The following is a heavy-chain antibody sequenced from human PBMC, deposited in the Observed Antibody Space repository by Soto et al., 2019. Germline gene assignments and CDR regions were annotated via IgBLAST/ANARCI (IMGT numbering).Heavy chain of an antibody. J-gene: IGHJ4*02. CDR1: GGSISSGGYY. CDR3: AYSVGGGGFDY. CDR2: IYYSGST. Sequence: QVQLQESGPGLVKPSQTLSLTCTVSGGSISSGGYYWSWIRQHPEKGLEWIGYIYYSGSTYYNPSLKSRVTISVDTSKNPFSLKRSSVTAADTAVYYCAYSVGGGGFDYWGQGTLVTVSS. V-gene: IGHV4-31*03. D-gene: IGHD1-26*01.